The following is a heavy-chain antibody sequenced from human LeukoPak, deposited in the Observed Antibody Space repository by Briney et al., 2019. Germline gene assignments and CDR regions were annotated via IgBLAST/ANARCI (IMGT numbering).Heavy chain of an antibody. V-gene: IGHV3-21*01. J-gene: IGHJ4*02. CDR1: GFNFTNYN. CDR2: IHSSSGSI. D-gene: IGHD2-8*01. CDR3: ARAPYCTIGTCYFDY. Sequence: GGSLRLSCAASGFNFTNYNMNWVRQAPGKGLEWVSSIHSSSGSIYYADSLKGRFTISRDNAKNSLYLQMNSLRAEDTAVYYCARAPYCTIGTCYFDYWGQGTLVTVSS.